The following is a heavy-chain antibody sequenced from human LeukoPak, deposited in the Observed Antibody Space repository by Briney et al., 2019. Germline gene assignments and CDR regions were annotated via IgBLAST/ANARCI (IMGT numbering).Heavy chain of an antibody. Sequence: PGGSLRLSCAASGFTFSSYSMNWVRQAPGKGLEWVSSISSSSSYIYYADSVKGRFTISRDNAKNSLYLQMNSLRAEDTAVYYCGRMVSGRAYGGNPTLDYWGEGTLVTVSS. V-gene: IGHV3-21*01. CDR2: ISSSSSYI. CDR3: GRMVSGRAYGGNPTLDY. D-gene: IGHD4-23*01. CDR1: GFTFSSYS. J-gene: IGHJ4*02.